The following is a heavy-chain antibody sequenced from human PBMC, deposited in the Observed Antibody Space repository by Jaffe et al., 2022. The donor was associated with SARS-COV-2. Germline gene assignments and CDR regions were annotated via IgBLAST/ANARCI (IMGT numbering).Heavy chain of an antibody. CDR3: ARIVSDFDPGVDF. CDR2: VYHSGST. J-gene: IGHJ4*02. D-gene: IGHD3-3*01. V-gene: IGHV4-4*02. CDR1: GVSVSSNNW. Sequence: QVQLQESGPGLVKPSGTLSLTCAVSGVSVSSNNWWSWVRQPPGKGLEWIGKVYHSGSTNYNPSLKSRVTMSLDNSKNQISLKLTSVTAADTAVYYCARIVSDFDPGVDFWGQGTLVTVSS.